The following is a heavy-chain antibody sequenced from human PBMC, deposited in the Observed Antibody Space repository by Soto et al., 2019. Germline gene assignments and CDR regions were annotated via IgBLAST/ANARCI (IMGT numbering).Heavy chain of an antibody. Sequence: GGSLRLCCAASGFTFSSHAMAWLRQAPGTGPEWVAFVDGSGGDTSYADSVKGRFTISRDNSDNTLYLQMNSLRAEDTAVYYCAKDHFYDFWSGYPGVVDYWGQRSLDTGSS. CDR1: GFTFSSHA. V-gene: IGHV3-23*01. D-gene: IGHD3-3*01. J-gene: IGHJ4*02. CDR2: VDGSGGDT. CDR3: AKDHFYDFWSGYPGVVDY.